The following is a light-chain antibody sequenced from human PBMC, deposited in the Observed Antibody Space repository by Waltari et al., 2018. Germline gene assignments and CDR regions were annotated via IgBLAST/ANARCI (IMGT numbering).Light chain of an antibody. CDR1: SRDVGGYYY. V-gene: IGLV2-14*01. CDR3: CSYTSSGSLL. CDR2: DVN. Sequence: QSALTQPAPVSGSPGQSIPLPCTGTSRDVGGYYYVSWYHQHPGKAPKFVIYDVNKRPSGVSNRFSGSKSGNTASLTVSGLQGEDEADYYCCSYTSSGSLLFGGGTKVTVL. J-gene: IGLJ2*01.